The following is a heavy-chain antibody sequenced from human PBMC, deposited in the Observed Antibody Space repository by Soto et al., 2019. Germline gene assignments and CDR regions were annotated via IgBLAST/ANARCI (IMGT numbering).Heavy chain of an antibody. CDR2: IMPVFPTP. CDR3: ARDKDRQQLGGNYYYIMDV. J-gene: IGHJ6*02. CDR1: GGTFRTSA. D-gene: IGHD3-3*02. V-gene: IGHV1-69*13. Sequence: SVKVSCKTSGGTFRTSAISWVRQAPGHGLEWMGGIMPVFPTPDYAQKFQGRVTITADESTSTAYMELSSLGSEDTAVYYCARDKDRQQLGGNYYYIMDVWGQGTTVTVSS.